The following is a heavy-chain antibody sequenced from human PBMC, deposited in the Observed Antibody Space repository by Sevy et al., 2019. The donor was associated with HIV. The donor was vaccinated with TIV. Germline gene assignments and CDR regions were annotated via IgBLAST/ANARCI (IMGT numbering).Heavy chain of an antibody. D-gene: IGHD3-22*01. Sequence: SETLSLTCAVYGGSFSGYYWSWIRQPPGKGLEWIGEINHSGSTNYNPSLKSRVTISVDTSKNQFSLKLSSVTAADTAVYYCARGMYYYDSRGYRFDPWGQGTLVTVSS. V-gene: IGHV4-34*01. J-gene: IGHJ5*02. CDR2: INHSGST. CDR3: ARGMYYYDSRGYRFDP. CDR1: GGSFSGYY.